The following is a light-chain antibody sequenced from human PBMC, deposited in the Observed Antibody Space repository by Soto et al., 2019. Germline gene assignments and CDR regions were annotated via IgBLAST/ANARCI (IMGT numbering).Light chain of an antibody. CDR1: QSVSSNH. J-gene: IGKJ4*01. V-gene: IGKV3-20*01. CDR2: GGS. Sequence: DMVLTQSPGTLSLSPGERAALSCRASQSVSSNHLAWYQQKPGQAPRLLIYGGSSRATGIPVRFSGSGSGTDFTLTISRLEPEDFAVYYCQQYGSSPLTFGGGTKVDIK. CDR3: QQYGSSPLT.